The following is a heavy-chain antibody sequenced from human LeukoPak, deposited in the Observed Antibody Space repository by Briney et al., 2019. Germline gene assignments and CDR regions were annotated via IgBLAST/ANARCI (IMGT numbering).Heavy chain of an antibody. CDR1: GFTFSSYS. CDR2: ISSSSTYI. Sequence: PGGSLRLSCAASGFTFSSYSMNWVRQAPGKGLEWVSSISSSSTYIYYADSVKGRFTISRDNAKNSLYLQVNSLRAEDTAVYYCASSSRGALDYWGQGTLVTVSS. V-gene: IGHV3-21*01. J-gene: IGHJ4*02. CDR3: ASSSRGALDY. D-gene: IGHD3-10*01.